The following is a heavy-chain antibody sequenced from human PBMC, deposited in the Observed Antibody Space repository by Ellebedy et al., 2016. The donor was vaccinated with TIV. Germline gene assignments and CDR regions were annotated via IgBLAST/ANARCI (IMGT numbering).Heavy chain of an antibody. CDR3: AREQWPGRAYYFDY. V-gene: IGHV3-7*01. CDR2: IKQDGSEK. Sequence: GGSLRLSCAASGFTFSNYWMNWVRPAPGKGLDWVSNIKQDGSEKYYVDSVEGRFAISRDNAKNSMYLQMNSLRDEDTAVYYCAREQWPGRAYYFDYWGQGTLLTVSS. J-gene: IGHJ4*02. D-gene: IGHD2-8*01. CDR1: GFTFSNYW.